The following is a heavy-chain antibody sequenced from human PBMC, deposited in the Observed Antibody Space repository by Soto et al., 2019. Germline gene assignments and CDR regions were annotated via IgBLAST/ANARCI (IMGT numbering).Heavy chain of an antibody. CDR3: IRDPLFGDYPR. CDR1: GFNLDDYD. Sequence: PGGSLRLSCKISGFNLDDYDISWVRQAPGKGLEWVAFTRSKPYSGAAGYAASVKGRFNVSRDDSKTIAYLQINRLQTDDPAVYYCIRDPLFGDYPRWGQGTRGTVS. CDR2: TRSKPYSGAA. J-gene: IGHJ4*02. V-gene: IGHV3-49*04. D-gene: IGHD2-21*01.